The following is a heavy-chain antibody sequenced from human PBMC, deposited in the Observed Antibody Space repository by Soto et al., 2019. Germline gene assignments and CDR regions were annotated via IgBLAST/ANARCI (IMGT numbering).Heavy chain of an antibody. CDR3: ASPLNRHGGYLGY. Sequence: SETLSLTCTVSGGSISSYYWSWIRQPPGKGLEWIGYIYYSGSTNYNPSLKSRVTISVDTSKNQFSLKLSSVTAADTAVYYCASPLNRHGGYLGYWGQGXLFTVYS. V-gene: IGHV4-59*01. D-gene: IGHD5-12*01. J-gene: IGHJ4*02. CDR1: GGSISSYY. CDR2: IYYSGST.